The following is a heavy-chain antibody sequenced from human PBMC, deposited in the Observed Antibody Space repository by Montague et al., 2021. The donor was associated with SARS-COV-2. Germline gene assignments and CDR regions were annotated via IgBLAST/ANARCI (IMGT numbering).Heavy chain of an antibody. D-gene: IGHD6-19*01. V-gene: IGHV2-70*01. CDR2: XXWDDEK. CDR1: GFSLSTSGMC. CDR3: ARISAWYSSGWSAFDY. J-gene: IGHJ4*02. Sequence: PALVKPTQTLSLTCTFSGFSLSTSGMCVSWIRQPPGKALEWLALXXWDDEKYYSTSLKTRLTISKDTSKNQVVLTMTNMDPVDTATYYCARISAWYSSGWSAFDYWGQGTLVTVSS.